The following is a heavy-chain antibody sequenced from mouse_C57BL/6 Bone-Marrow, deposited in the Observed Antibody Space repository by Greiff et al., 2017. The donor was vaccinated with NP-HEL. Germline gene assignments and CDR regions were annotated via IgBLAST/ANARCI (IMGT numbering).Heavy chain of an antibody. Sequence: QVQLQQSGPELVKPRASVKISCKASGYTFTDYYINWVKQRPGQGLEWIGWIFPGSGRTYYNQKFKGKATLTVDKSSSTAYMLLSSRTSEDSAVYFCAREGYSNYPYWYFDVWGTGTTVTVSS. J-gene: IGHJ1*03. CDR3: AREGYSNYPYWYFDV. V-gene: IGHV1-75*01. CDR2: IFPGSGRT. D-gene: IGHD2-5*01. CDR1: GYTFTDYY.